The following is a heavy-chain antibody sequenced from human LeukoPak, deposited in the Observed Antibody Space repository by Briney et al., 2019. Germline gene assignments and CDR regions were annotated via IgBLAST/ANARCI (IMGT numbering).Heavy chain of an antibody. CDR2: IKEDGREK. J-gene: IGHJ4*02. V-gene: IGHV3-7*01. CDR1: GFTFSSYW. Sequence: PGGSLRLSCAASGFTFSSYWMSWVRQAPGKGLEWVASIKEDGREKFYVDSVKGRFTISRDDAKNSLYLQMDSLRVEDTAVYYCARDDGDLWGQGTLVTVSS. CDR3: ARDDGDL.